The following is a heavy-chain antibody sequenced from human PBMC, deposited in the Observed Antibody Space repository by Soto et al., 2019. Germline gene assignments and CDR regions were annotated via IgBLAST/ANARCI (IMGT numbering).Heavy chain of an antibody. D-gene: IGHD3-10*01. Sequence: GSLRLSCAASGFPFRSSSMNWVRQAPGKGLEWLSSISSSSYYIFYADSVKGRFTISRDNAKNSLYLQMHSLRAEDTAVYYCARDLGEVSAFWGQGTPVTVS. CDR1: GFPFRSSS. J-gene: IGHJ4*02. CDR3: ARDLGEVSAF. CDR2: ISSSSYYI. V-gene: IGHV3-21*01.